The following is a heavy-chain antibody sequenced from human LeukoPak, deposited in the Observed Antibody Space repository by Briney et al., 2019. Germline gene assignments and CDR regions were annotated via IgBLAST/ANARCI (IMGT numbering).Heavy chain of an antibody. CDR1: GGSISSYY. J-gene: IGHJ4*02. CDR2: IYYSGST. CDR3: ARVRLYSSSYLFDY. V-gene: IGHV4-59*01. Sequence: SETLSLTCTVSGGSISSYYWSWIRQPPGKGLEWIGYIYYSGSTNYNPSLKSRVTISVDTSKNQFSLKLSSVTAADTAVYYCARVRLYSSSYLFDYWGQGTLVTVSS. D-gene: IGHD6-6*01.